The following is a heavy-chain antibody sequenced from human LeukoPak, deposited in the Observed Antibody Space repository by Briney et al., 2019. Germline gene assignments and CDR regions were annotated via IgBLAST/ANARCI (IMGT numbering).Heavy chain of an antibody. CDR3: ARGPRGYYDILAGYYAFDI. CDR2: INTNTGNP. Sequence: GASVKVSCKASGYTFTSYAMNWVRQAPGQGLEWMGWINTNTGNPTYAQGFTGRFVFSLDTSVSTAYLQISSLKAEDTAVYYCARGPRGYYDILAGYYAFDIWGQGTMVTVSS. CDR1: GYTFTSYA. V-gene: IGHV7-4-1*02. D-gene: IGHD3-9*01. J-gene: IGHJ3*02.